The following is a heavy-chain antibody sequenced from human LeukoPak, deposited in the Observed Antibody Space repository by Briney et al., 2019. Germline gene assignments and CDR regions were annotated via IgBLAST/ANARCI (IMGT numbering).Heavy chain of an antibody. J-gene: IGHJ5*02. CDR1: GYTLTELS. V-gene: IGHV1-24*01. CDR2: FDPEDGET. D-gene: IGHD6-19*01. CDR3: ATSVPSSGWYVYWFDP. Sequence: ASLKVSCKVSGYTLTELSMHWVRQAPGKGLEWMGGFDPEDGETIYAQKFQGRVTMTEDTSTDTAYMELSSLRSEDTAVYYCATSVPSSGWYVYWFDPWGQGTLVTVSS.